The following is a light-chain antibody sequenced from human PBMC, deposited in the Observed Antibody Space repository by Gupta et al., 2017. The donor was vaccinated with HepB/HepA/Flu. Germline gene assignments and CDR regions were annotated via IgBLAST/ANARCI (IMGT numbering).Light chain of an antibody. CDR2: WAS. Sequence: DIVMTQSPDSLAVSLGERATINCKSSQSVLYSSNNKNYLAWYQQKPGQPPKVLIYWASTRESRVPDRFSGGGSGTDFTLTISSLQAEDVAVYYCQQYYSTPRSFGQGTKLEIK. CDR1: QSVLYSSNNKNY. V-gene: IGKV4-1*01. CDR3: QQYYSTPRS. J-gene: IGKJ2*04.